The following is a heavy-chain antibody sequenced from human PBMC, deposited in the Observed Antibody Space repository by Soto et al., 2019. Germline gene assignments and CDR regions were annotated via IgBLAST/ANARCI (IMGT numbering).Heavy chain of an antibody. D-gene: IGHD5-12*01. CDR1: GFTVSSNY. CDR3: ARGPSSLATSRQLDP. V-gene: IGHV3-53*01. Sequence: EVQLVESGGGLIQPGGSLRLSCAASGFTVSSNYMSWVRQAPGKGLEWVSVIYSGGSTYYADSVKGRFTISRDNSKNTLYLQMNSLRVEDTAVYYCARGPSSLATSRQLDPWGQGTLVTVSS. J-gene: IGHJ5*02. CDR2: IYSGGST.